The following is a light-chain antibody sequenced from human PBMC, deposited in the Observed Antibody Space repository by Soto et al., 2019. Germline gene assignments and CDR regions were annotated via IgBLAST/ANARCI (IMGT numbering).Light chain of an antibody. CDR1: SGDIGSYNF. V-gene: IGLV2-14*03. Sequence: QSALTQPASVSGSPGQSITISCTGTSGDIGSYNFVSWYQQHPGKAPKLIISDVTNRPSGVSSRFSGSKSDNTASLTISGLQSEDEADYYCKSYTNSDTYVFGTGTKFTVL. J-gene: IGLJ1*01. CDR2: DVT. CDR3: KSYTNSDTYV.